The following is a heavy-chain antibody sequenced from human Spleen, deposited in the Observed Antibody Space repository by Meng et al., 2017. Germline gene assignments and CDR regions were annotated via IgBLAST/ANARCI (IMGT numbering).Heavy chain of an antibody. CDR3: VRDEDISAAGKLFGDY. D-gene: IGHD6-13*01. Sequence: QVQVVQSGAEVKNPGASVKVSCKPSGYTFTAYWLHWVRQAPGQGLDWMGRIDPRSGDTQYAQKFQGRVTMTRDTSISTTYMELSRLRSDDTAVYYCVRDEDISAAGKLFGDYWGQGTLVTVSS. V-gene: IGHV1-2*06. CDR2: IDPRSGDT. CDR1: GYTFTAYW. J-gene: IGHJ4*02.